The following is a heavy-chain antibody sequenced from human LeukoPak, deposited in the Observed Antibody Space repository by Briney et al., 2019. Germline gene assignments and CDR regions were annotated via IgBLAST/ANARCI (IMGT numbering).Heavy chain of an antibody. CDR3: ATEDYYDSSGYYYHFDY. CDR2: FYPEDGET. D-gene: IGHD3-22*01. V-gene: IGHV1-24*01. J-gene: IGHJ4*02. Sequence: ASVKVSCKVSGYTLTELSMHWVRQAPRKGLEWMGGFYPEDGETIYAQKFQGRVTMTEDTSTDTAYMELSSLRSEDTAVYYCATEDYYDSSGYYYHFDYWGQGTLVTVSS. CDR1: GYTLTELS.